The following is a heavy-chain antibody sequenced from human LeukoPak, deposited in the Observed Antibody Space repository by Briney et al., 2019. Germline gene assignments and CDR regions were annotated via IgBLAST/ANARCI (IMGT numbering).Heavy chain of an antibody. CDR1: GFTFSSYA. V-gene: IGHV3-23*01. J-gene: IGHJ6*02. CDR2: ISGSGGST. Sequence: PGGSLRLSCAASGFTFSSYAMSWVRQAPGKGLEWVSAISGSGGSTYYADSVKGRFTISRDNSKNTLYLQMNSLRAEDTAVYYCAKDVEVFYVLTDFSPYGMDVWGQGTTVTVSS. CDR3: AKDVEVFYVLTDFSPYGMDV. D-gene: IGHD2/OR15-2a*01.